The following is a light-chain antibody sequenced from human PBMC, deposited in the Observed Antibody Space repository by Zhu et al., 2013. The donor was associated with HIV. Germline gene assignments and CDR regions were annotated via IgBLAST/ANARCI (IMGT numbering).Light chain of an antibody. CDR2: DAS. CDR3: QQFGGSPTFT. V-gene: IGKV3-20*01. Sequence: EIVLTQSPGTLSMSPGERVTLSCRASQSVSSYLAWYQQKPGQPPRLLIYDASNRATGIPDRFRASGSGTDFTLTITRLEPDDFGMYYCQQFGGSPTFTFGPGTNVDLK. CDR1: QSVSSY. J-gene: IGKJ3*01.